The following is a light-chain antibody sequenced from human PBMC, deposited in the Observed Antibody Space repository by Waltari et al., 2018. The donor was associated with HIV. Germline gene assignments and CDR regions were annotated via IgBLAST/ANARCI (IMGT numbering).Light chain of an antibody. Sequence: SYVLTQAPSISVAPGTPATISCGNLGRNSVEVYRQKPGRAPLLVVLDDVDRSSGIPARFSGARSGERATLTIRGVEAGDEADYYCQVWDRSYKEAVFGGGT. V-gene: IGLV3-21*03. CDR3: QVWDRSYKEAV. CDR1: NLGRNS. J-gene: IGLJ2*01. CDR2: DDV.